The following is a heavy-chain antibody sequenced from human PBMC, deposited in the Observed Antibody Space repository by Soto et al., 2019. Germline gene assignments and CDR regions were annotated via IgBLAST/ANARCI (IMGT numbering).Heavy chain of an antibody. CDR1: GYISSDYY. Sequence: GGSLRLSCAASGYISSDYYMTWIRQAPGKGLEWVSYISTDGTTISYADSVKGRFTISRDDAKNSLYLQMNSLTAADTAVYSCARTPWDGYTGYYFDYWGQGTLVTVSS. V-gene: IGHV3-11*01. CDR3: ARTPWDGYTGYYFDY. CDR2: ISTDGTTI. J-gene: IGHJ4*02. D-gene: IGHD5-18*01.